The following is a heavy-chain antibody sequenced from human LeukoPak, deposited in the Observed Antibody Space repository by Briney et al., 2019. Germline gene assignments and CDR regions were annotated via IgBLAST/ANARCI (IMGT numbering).Heavy chain of an antibody. CDR2: IYYSGST. CDR3: ARSGPDDYYGMDV. D-gene: IGHD1-26*01. Sequence: PSETLSLTCTLSGGSISSYYWSWIRQAPGKGLEWIGYIYYSGSTRYNPSLKGRVTISLDTSKNQFSLKLSSVTAADTAVYYCARSGPDDYYGMDVWGQGTTVTVSS. V-gene: IGHV4-59*01. J-gene: IGHJ6*02. CDR1: GGSISSYY.